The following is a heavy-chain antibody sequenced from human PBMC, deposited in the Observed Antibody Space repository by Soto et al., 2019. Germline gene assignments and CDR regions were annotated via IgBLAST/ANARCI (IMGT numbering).Heavy chain of an antibody. CDR2: IYYSGST. J-gene: IGHJ6*02. V-gene: IGHV4-31*03. CDR3: ARDGILSSNPRNGMDV. CDR1: GGSISSGGYY. D-gene: IGHD4-4*01. Sequence: QVQLQESGPGLVKPSQTLSLTCTVSGGSISSGGYYWSWIRQHPGKGLEWIGYIYYSGSTYYNPSLKSRANISVDTSKNQFSLKLSSVTAADTAVYYCARDGILSSNPRNGMDVWGQGTTVTVSS.